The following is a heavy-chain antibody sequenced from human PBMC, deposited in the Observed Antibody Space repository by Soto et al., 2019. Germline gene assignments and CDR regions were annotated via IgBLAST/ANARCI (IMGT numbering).Heavy chain of an antibody. Sequence: QVQLQESGPGLVKPSGTLSLTCAVSGGSISSSNWWSWVRQSPGKGLEWIGEIYHSGSTNYNPSLKSRVTMSVYKSKNQFSLNLNSVTAADTAVYYCAREASNKSPCYFDYWGQGTLVTVSS. D-gene: IGHD4-4*01. V-gene: IGHV4-4*02. CDR2: IYHSGST. CDR1: GGSISSSNW. CDR3: AREASNKSPCYFDY. J-gene: IGHJ4*02.